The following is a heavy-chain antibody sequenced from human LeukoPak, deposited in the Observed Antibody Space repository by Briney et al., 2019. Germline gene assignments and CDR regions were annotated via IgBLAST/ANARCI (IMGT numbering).Heavy chain of an antibody. Sequence: GGSLRLSCVASGLNFNSHTMKWVRQAPGKGLEWVSSISSDSNSIYHADSVKGRFTISRDNARNSLYLQMDSLRVEDTAFYYCARDLAFSRLDYWGQGVLVTVSS. CDR2: ISSDSNSI. J-gene: IGHJ4*02. V-gene: IGHV3-21*01. D-gene: IGHD2/OR15-2a*01. CDR3: ARDLAFSRLDY. CDR1: GLNFNSHT.